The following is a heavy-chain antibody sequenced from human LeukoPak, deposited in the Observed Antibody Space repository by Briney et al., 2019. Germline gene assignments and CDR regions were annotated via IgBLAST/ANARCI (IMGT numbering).Heavy chain of an antibody. V-gene: IGHV1-69*05. CDR3: ARDGQQWLPSNWFDP. Sequence: SVKVSCKASGGTFSSYAISWVRQAPGQGLEWMGGIIPIFGTANYAQKFQGRVTITTDESTSTAYMELSSLRSEDTAVYYCARDGQQWLPSNWFDPWGQGTLVTVSS. D-gene: IGHD6-19*01. CDR1: GGTFSSYA. J-gene: IGHJ5*02. CDR2: IIPIFGTA.